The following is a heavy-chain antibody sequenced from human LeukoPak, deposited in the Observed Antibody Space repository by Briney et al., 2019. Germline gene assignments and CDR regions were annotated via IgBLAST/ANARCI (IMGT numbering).Heavy chain of an antibody. CDR3: ARTAGYEKVVPASISNWFDP. CDR2: ISAYNGNT. CDR1: GYSFISYG. V-gene: IGHV1-18*01. Sequence: VASVKVSCKAPGYSFISYGISWVRQAPGQGLEWMGWISAYNGNTNYAQKLQGRVTMTTDTSTRTAYMELRSLRSDDTAVYYCARTAGYEKVVPASISNWFDPWGQGTLVTVSS. J-gene: IGHJ5*02. D-gene: IGHD2-2*02.